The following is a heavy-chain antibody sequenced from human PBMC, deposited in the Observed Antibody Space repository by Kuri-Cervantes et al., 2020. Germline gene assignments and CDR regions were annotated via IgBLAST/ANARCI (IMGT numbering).Heavy chain of an antibody. CDR3: ARVYSSSWPLYYGMDV. CDR2: FHYTGST. CDR1: GGSVSSSTYY. J-gene: IGHJ6*02. D-gene: IGHD6-13*01. V-gene: IGHV4-61*01. Sequence: SETLSLTCTVSGGSVSSSTYYWSWIRQPPGKGLEWIGCFHYTGSTNYNPSLKSRVAISIDTSKNQFSLNLSSVTAADTAVYYCARVYSSSWPLYYGMDVWGQGTTVTVSS.